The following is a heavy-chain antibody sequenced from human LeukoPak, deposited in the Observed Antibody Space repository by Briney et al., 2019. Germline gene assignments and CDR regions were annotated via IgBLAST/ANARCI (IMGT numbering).Heavy chain of an antibody. CDR1: GFTFTDFW. Sequence: PGGSLRLSCAASGFTFTDFWMHWVRQAPGGGLVWVSRVKGDEISTLYADSVKGRFPISRDNAKNTLYLQMNSLRADDTALYYCATGPYSAFEMWGQGTMVTVSS. D-gene: IGHD2-21*01. J-gene: IGHJ3*02. CDR2: VKGDEIST. V-gene: IGHV3-74*01. CDR3: ATGPYSAFEM.